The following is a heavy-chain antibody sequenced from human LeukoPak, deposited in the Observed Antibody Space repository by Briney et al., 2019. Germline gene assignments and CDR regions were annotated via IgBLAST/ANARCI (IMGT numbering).Heavy chain of an antibody. J-gene: IGHJ6*04. CDR3: AELGITMIGGV. V-gene: IGHV3-23*01. CDR1: GFTFSSYG. CDR2: ISGSGDNT. D-gene: IGHD3-10*02. Sequence: GGTLRLSCAASGFTFSSYGINWVRQAPGKGLEWVSVISGSGDNTYYADSVKGRFTISRDNSKNTLYLQMNSLRAEDTAVYYCAELGITMIGGVWGKGTTVTISS.